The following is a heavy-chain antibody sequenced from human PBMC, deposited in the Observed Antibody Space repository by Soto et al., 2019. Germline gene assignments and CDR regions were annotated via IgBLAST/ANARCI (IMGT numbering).Heavy chain of an antibody. CDR3: AKDIYSSSSGQDY. CDR1: GFTFDDYA. CDR2: ISWHGGNI. V-gene: IGHV3-9*01. D-gene: IGHD6-6*01. Sequence: VQLVESGGGLVQPGRSLRLSCAASGFTFDDYAMHWVRQAPGKGLEWVSGISWHGGNIGYADSVKGRFTISRDNAKNSLFLQMNSLRADDTALYFCAKDIYSSSSGQDYWGQGTPVTVSS. J-gene: IGHJ4*02.